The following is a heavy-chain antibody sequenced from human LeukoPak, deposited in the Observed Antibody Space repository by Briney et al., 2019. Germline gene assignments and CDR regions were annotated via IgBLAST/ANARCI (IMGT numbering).Heavy chain of an antibody. Sequence: MPSETLSLTCTVSGASVSGGGYYWSWIRQHPGKGLEWIGFTSYSGGAFYNPSLMSRIIMSVDRSQNQYSLKLNAVTAADTAVYFCATAEWGYFYYESWGQGALVSVSS. V-gene: IGHV4-31*03. D-gene: IGHD2/OR15-2a*01. CDR3: ATAEWGYFYYES. J-gene: IGHJ4*02. CDR1: GASVSGGGYY. CDR2: TSYSGGA.